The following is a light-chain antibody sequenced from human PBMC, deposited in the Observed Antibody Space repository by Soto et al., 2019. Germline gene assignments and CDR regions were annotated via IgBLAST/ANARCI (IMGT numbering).Light chain of an antibody. CDR3: SSATSCSTMV. CDR1: SSDIGRYNR. Sequence: QSVLTQPPSVYGSPGQSVTISCTGTSSDIGRYNRVSWYHQPPGATPKLIIYEVNNRPSGVPDRFSGSKSGNTASLTISGLQAEDEANYFWSSATSCSTMVFGGGTKRSVL. CDR2: EVN. V-gene: IGLV2-18*02. J-gene: IGLJ2*01.